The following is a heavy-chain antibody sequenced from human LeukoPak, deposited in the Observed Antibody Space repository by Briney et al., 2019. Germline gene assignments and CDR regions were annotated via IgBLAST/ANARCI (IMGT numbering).Heavy chain of an antibody. Sequence: QPGGSLGLSCAASGFTFNNHWMHWVRQVPGKGLVWVSRISNDGSSQAYADSVKGRFTISRDNAKNTLYLQMDSLRADDTAVYYCARDLHWGASDYWGQGTLVTVSS. CDR2: ISNDGSSQ. CDR3: ARDLHWGASDY. V-gene: IGHV3-74*01. D-gene: IGHD1-26*01. CDR1: GFTFNNHW. J-gene: IGHJ4*02.